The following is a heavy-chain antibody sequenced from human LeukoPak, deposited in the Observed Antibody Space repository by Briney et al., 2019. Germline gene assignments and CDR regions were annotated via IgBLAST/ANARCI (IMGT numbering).Heavy chain of an antibody. CDR3: ARTRIGLDY. Sequence: SETLSLTCTVSGGSISSSSYYWSWIRQPAGKGLEWIGRIYTSGSTNYNPSLKSRVTISVDTSKNQFSLKLSSVTAADTAVYYCARTRIGLDYWGQGTLVTVSS. V-gene: IGHV4-61*02. CDR2: IYTSGST. CDR1: GGSISSSSYY. D-gene: IGHD2/OR15-2a*01. J-gene: IGHJ4*02.